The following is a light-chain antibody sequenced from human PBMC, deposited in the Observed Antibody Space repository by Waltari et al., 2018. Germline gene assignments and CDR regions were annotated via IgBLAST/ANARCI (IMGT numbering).Light chain of an antibody. V-gene: IGKV3-20*01. Sequence: DIVFTQSTGTLSMSPGERATRSCKASQSVNRALAWYQQTPGQAARLLIYGIFDRAAGTPDRFSGSGSGTDFSLTISRLEPEDFAVYYCQHYLRLPVTFGQGTRVEVK. CDR1: QSVNRA. CDR2: GIF. J-gene: IGKJ1*01. CDR3: QHYLRLPVT.